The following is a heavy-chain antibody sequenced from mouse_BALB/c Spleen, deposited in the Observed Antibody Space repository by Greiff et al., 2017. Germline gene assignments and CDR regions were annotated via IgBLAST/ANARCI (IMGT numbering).Heavy chain of an antibody. CDR2: IDPANGNT. D-gene: IGHD1-1*01. V-gene: IGHV14-3*02. J-gene: IGHJ2*01. CDR3: ARSLYYYGSSCFDY. CDR1: GFNIKDTY. Sequence: EVQVVESGAELVKPGASVKLSCTASGFNIKDTYMHWVKQRPEQGLEWIGRIDPANGNTKYDPKFQGKATITADTSSNTAYLQLSSLTSEDTAVYYCARSLYYYGSSCFDYWGQGTTLTVSS.